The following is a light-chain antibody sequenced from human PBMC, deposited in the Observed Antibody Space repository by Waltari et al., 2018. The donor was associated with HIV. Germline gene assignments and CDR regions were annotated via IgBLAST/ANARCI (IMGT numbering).Light chain of an antibody. CDR2: EVT. CDR1: DLNANNY. Sequence: QSALTQPASVSGSPGQSITISCDLNANNYVSWYQRHPGKAPKVIIYEVTNRPSGLSHRFSGSKSGNTATLTISGLQPEDAADYFCTSYISGTSPVFGRGTRVTVL. CDR3: TSYISGTSPV. V-gene: IGLV2-14*01. J-gene: IGLJ2*01.